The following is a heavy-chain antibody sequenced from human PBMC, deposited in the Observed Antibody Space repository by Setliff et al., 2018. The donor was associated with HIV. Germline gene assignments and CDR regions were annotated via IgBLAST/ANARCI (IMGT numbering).Heavy chain of an antibody. D-gene: IGHD2-15*01. CDR2: ITSSSGGT. CDR3: ARDGRYCSGGSCFTNRASYYYYYMDV. V-gene: IGHV1-2*02. CDR1: RYTFTGHY. J-gene: IGHJ6*03. Sequence: ASVKVSCKASRYTFTGHYMHWVRQAPGQGLEWVGWITSSSGGTNYAQKFQGRVTMTRDTSISTAYMELSRLTSDDTAVYYCARDGRYCSGGSCFTNRASYYYYYMDVWGKGTTVTVSS.